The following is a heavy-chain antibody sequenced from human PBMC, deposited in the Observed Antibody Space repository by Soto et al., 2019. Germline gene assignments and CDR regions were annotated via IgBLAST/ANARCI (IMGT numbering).Heavy chain of an antibody. V-gene: IGHV3-23*01. CDR1: GFTFSSYA. Sequence: GGSLRLSCAASGFTFSSYAMSWVRQAPGKGLEWVSAISGSGGSTYYADSVKGRFTISRDNSKNTLYLQMNSLRAEDTAVYYCAKDPTVTTPYYYYYYMDVRAKRTTVTVSS. J-gene: IGHJ6*03. CDR2: ISGSGGST. D-gene: IGHD4-17*01. CDR3: AKDPTVTTPYYYYYYMDV.